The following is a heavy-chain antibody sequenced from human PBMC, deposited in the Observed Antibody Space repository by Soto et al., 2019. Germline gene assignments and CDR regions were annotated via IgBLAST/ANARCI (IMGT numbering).Heavy chain of an antibody. J-gene: IGHJ4*02. CDR3: AGGGMTTVPY. D-gene: IGHD4-17*01. CDR2: IYYSGYT. V-gene: IGHV4-59*02. CDR1: SSSVSSYY. Sequence: PSETLSLTCTVSSSSVSSYYWNWIRQSPGKGLEWIGYIYYSGYTNYNPSLKSRITISVDTSKNQFSLKLSSVTPADTAVYYFAGGGMTTVPYWGQGTLVTVSS.